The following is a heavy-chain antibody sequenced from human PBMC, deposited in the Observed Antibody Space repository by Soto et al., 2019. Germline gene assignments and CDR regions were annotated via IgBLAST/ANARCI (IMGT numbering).Heavy chain of an antibody. J-gene: IGHJ6*02. Sequence: QVQLVQSGAEVKKPGSSVKVSCKASGGTFSSYAISWVRQAPGQGLEWMGGIIPIFGTANYAQKFQGRVTVTADEATSTAYMELGSLRSEDTAVYYCARWSSLDCSGGSCYYYGMDVWGQGTTVTVSS. D-gene: IGHD2-15*01. CDR3: ARWSSLDCSGGSCYYYGMDV. CDR1: GGTFSSYA. CDR2: IIPIFGTA. V-gene: IGHV1-69*01.